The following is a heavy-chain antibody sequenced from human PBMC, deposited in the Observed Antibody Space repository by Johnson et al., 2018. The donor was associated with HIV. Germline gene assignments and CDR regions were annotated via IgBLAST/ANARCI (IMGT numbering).Heavy chain of an antibody. J-gene: IGHJ3*02. Sequence: VQLVESGGGVVQPGRSLRLSCAASGFTFSDHWMQWVRQVPGKGLEWVANIKQDGSEKYYVDSVKGRFTISRDNAKNSLYLQMNSLRAEDTAVYYCAREEEWELTLVGVGAFDIWGQGTMVTVSS. CDR3: AREEEWELTLVGVGAFDI. D-gene: IGHD1-26*01. CDR1: GFTFSDHW. CDR2: IKQDGSEK. V-gene: IGHV3-7*05.